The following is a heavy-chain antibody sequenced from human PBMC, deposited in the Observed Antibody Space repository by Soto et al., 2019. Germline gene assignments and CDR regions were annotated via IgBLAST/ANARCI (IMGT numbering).Heavy chain of an antibody. V-gene: IGHV3-33*01. J-gene: IGHJ6*02. CDR1: GFTFSSYG. CDR2: IWYDGSNK. D-gene: IGHD6-6*01. CDR3: ARERDVWELVQNYGMDV. Sequence: QVQLVESGGGVVQPGRSLRISCAASGFTFSSYGMHWVRQAPGKGLEWVAVIWYDGSNKYYADSVKGRFTISRDNSKNTLYLQMNSLRAEDTAVYYCARERDVWELVQNYGMDVWGQGTTVTVSS.